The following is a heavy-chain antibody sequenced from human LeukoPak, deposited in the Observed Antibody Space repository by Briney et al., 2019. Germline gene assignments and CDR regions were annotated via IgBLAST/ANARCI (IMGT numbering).Heavy chain of an antibody. CDR1: GYTFTSYA. V-gene: IGHV1-3*01. J-gene: IGHJ4*02. Sequence: ASVKVSCKASGYTFTSYAMHWVRQAPGQRLEWMGWINAGNGNTKYSQKFQGRVTITTDTSASTAYMELSSLRCEDTAVYYCARDDRSGIPFDYWGQGTLVPVSS. CDR3: ARDDRSGIPFDY. D-gene: IGHD3-22*01. CDR2: INAGNGNT.